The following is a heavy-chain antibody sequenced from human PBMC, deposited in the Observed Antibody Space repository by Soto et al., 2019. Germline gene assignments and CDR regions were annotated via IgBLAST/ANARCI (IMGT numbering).Heavy chain of an antibody. Sequence: GGSLRLSCAASGFTFSSYAMSWVRQAPGKGLEWVSAISGSGGSTYYADSVKGRFTISRDNSKNTLYLQMNSLRAEDTAVYYCAKDPFIVVVPAASTTVTLGDAFDIWGQGTMVTVSS. CDR2: ISGSGGST. D-gene: IGHD2-2*01. V-gene: IGHV3-23*01. J-gene: IGHJ3*02. CDR1: GFTFSSYA. CDR3: AKDPFIVVVPAASTTVTLGDAFDI.